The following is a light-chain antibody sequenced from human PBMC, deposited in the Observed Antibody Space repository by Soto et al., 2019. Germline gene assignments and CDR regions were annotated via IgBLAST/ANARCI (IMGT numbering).Light chain of an antibody. CDR1: QSIRSW. Sequence: DIHMTQSPSPLSASVGDRVTITCRASQSIRSWLAWYQQKPGKAPNLLIFDVSSLETGVPSRFSGSGSGTEFTLTISSLQPDDFATYYCQQYNTYWTFGQGTKVDI. CDR3: QQYNTYWT. V-gene: IGKV1-5*01. J-gene: IGKJ1*01. CDR2: DVS.